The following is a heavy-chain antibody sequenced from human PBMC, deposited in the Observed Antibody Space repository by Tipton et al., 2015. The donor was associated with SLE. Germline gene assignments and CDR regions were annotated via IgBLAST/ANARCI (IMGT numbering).Heavy chain of an antibody. V-gene: IGHV1-2*06. J-gene: IGHJ3*02. Sequence: QLVQSGTEVKKPGATVKISCKVSGYTFTDSYIHWVRQAPGQGLEWMGRINPVTGDTDFAQRFQGRVTLTRDTSISTAYMELSRLTSDDTAVYYCARAGFSFDIWGQGPMVTVSS. CDR3: ARAGFSFDI. CDR1: GYTFTDSY. D-gene: IGHD1-14*01. CDR2: INPVTGDT.